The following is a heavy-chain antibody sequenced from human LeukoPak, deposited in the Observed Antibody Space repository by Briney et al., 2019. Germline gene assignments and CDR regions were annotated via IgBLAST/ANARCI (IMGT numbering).Heavy chain of an antibody. CDR2: ISGSGGST. D-gene: IGHD6-19*01. V-gene: IGHV3-23*01. CDR3: ASKYSSGWYLHYHYYMDV. CDR1: GFTFSSYA. J-gene: IGHJ6*03. Sequence: PGGSLRLSCAASGFTFSSYAMSWVRQAPGKGLEWVSAISGSGGSTYYADSVKGRFTISRDNAKNSLYLQMNSLRAEDTAVYYCASKYSSGWYLHYHYYMDVWGKGTTVTVSS.